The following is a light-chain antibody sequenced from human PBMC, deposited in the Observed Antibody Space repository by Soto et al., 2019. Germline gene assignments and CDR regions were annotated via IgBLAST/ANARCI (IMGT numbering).Light chain of an antibody. Sequence: ALTKSPDTLSLSPGARASLSCRASHSVGSSSLGWYQQKPGQAPRLVIFDISNRATGIPDRFSGSGSGTDFTLTISSLEPEDFAVYYCQQRTNWPITFGQGTRLEIK. CDR2: DIS. CDR1: HSVGSSS. J-gene: IGKJ5*01. CDR3: QQRTNWPIT. V-gene: IGKV3D-20*02.